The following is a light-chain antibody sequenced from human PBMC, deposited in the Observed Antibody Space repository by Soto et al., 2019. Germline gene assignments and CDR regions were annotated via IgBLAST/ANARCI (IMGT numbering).Light chain of an antibody. Sequence: QSVLTQPPSVSGAPGQRVTISCTGSSSNIGAGYDVQWYQQVPGTAPKLLIYGNTNRPSGVPDRFSGSKSGTSASLAITGLQAEDEADYYCQSYDSSLDRVFGGGTKLTVL. CDR3: QSYDSSLDRV. V-gene: IGLV1-40*01. CDR2: GNT. CDR1: SSNIGAGYD. J-gene: IGLJ3*02.